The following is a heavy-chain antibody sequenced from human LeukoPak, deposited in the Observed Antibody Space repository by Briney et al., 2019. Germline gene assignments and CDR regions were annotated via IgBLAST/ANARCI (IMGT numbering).Heavy chain of an antibody. Sequence: GGSLRLSCAASGFTFSSYAMSWVRQAPGKGLEWVSAISGSGGNTYYADSVKGRFTISRDNSKNTLYLQMNSLRAEDTAVYYCAKDRSKIAAAGDAFDIWGQGTMVTVSS. V-gene: IGHV3-23*01. CDR3: AKDRSKIAAAGDAFDI. CDR2: ISGSGGNT. J-gene: IGHJ3*02. D-gene: IGHD6-13*01. CDR1: GFTFSSYA.